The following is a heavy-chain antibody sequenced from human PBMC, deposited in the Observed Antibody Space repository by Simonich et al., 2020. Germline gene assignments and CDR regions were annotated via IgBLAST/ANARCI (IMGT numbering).Heavy chain of an antibody. Sequence: EVQLVESGGGLVKPGGSLRLSCAASGFTFSSFSMTWVRKAPGMGLEWSYSISSSSSYIYYADSVKGRFTISRDNAKNSLYLQMNSLRAEDTAVYYCAREIEAGNAFDIWGQGTMVTVSS. V-gene: IGHV3-21*01. CDR1: GFTFSSFS. CDR2: ISSSSSYI. CDR3: AREIEAGNAFDI. J-gene: IGHJ3*02.